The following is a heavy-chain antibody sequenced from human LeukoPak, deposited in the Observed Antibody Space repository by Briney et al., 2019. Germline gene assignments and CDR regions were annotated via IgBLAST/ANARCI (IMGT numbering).Heavy chain of an antibody. CDR2: IKQDGSES. J-gene: IGHJ4*02. CDR3: VRDGRYDY. CDR1: GLSFSSYW. D-gene: IGHD3-9*01. Sequence: GGSLRLSCAASGLSFSSYWMSWVRQAPGKGLEWVANIKQDGSESNYVDSVKGRFTISRDNARNSMYLQMHSLRVEDTAVYYCVRDGRYDYWGQGILVTVSS. V-gene: IGHV3-7*03.